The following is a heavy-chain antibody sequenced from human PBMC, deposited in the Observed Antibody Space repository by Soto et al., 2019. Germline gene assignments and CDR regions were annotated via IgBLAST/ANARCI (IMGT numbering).Heavy chain of an antibody. J-gene: IGHJ4*02. CDR1: GYTFTSYG. V-gene: IGHV1-18*01. CDR2: ISAYNGNT. D-gene: IGHD3-9*01. CDR3: ARGSPTYYDILTGYYIDFDY. Sequence: ASVKVSCKASGYTFTSYGISWVRQAPGQGLEWMGWISAYNGNTNYAQKLQGRVTMTTDTSTSIAYMELRSLRSDDTAVYYCARGSPTYYDILTGYYIDFDYWGQGTLVTVSS.